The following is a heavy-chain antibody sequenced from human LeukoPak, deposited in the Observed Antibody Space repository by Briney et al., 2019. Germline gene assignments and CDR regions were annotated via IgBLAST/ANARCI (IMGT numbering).Heavy chain of an antibody. V-gene: IGHV4-34*01. J-gene: IGHJ4*02. Sequence: SETLSLTCAVSGGSISSGGYYWSWIRQPPGKGLEWIGEINHSGSTNYNPSLKSRVTISVDTSKNQFSLKLSSVTAADTAVYYCAAEGYCSSTSCPTSDYWGQGTLVTVSS. CDR3: AAEGYCSSTSCPTSDY. CDR2: INHSGST. D-gene: IGHD2-2*01. CDR1: GGSISSGGYY.